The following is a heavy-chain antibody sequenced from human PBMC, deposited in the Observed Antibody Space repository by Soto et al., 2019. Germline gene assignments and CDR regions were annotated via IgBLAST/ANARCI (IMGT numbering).Heavy chain of an antibody. J-gene: IGHJ6*02. CDR2: ISYDGSNK. V-gene: IGHV3-30*18. D-gene: IGHD2-2*01. Sequence: GGSLRLSCAASGFTFSSYGMHWVRQAPGKGLEWVAVISYDGSNKYYADSVKGRFTISRENSKNTLYLQMNSLRAEDNAVYYCAKGRGYCSSTSCLQEVYYYYGMDVWGQGTTVTVSS. CDR3: AKGRGYCSSTSCLQEVYYYYGMDV. CDR1: GFTFSSYG.